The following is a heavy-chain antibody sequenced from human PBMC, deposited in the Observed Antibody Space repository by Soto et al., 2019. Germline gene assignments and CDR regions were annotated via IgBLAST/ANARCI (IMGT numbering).Heavy chain of an antibody. V-gene: IGHV4-4*07. CDR1: GGSITDYS. CDR3: ARDQGVVVTADNWFDP. D-gene: IGHD2-21*02. Sequence: SETLSLPCTVSGGSITDYSWVWIRQPAGKGLEWIGRIFSSGSTNYNPPLKGRITMSSDTSKNQFSLKLNSATATDTAVYFCARDQGVVVTADNWFDPWGQGILVTVAS. CDR2: IFSSGST. J-gene: IGHJ5*02.